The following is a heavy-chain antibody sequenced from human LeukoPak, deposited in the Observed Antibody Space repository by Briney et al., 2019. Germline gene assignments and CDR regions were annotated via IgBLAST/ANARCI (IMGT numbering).Heavy chain of an antibody. CDR1: GGSISSYY. J-gene: IGHJ3*02. CDR3: ARDRITIFGVVNQDAFDI. D-gene: IGHD3-3*01. Sequence: PSETLSLTCTVSGGSISSYYWSWIRQPAGKGLEWIGRSYTSGSTNYNPSLTSRVTMSVDTSKNQFSLKLSSVTAADTAVYYCARDRITIFGVVNQDAFDIWGQGTMVTVSS. CDR2: SYTSGST. V-gene: IGHV4-4*07.